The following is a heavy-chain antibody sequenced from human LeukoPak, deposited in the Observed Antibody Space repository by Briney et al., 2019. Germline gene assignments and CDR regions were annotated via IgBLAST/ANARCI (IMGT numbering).Heavy chain of an antibody. CDR2: ISTSGSTK. Sequence: GGSLRLSCAASGFSFSDYSMIWVRQAPGKGLEWVSYISTSGSTKYYADSVKGRFTISRDNAKNSLYLQMNSLRAEDTAVYYCARDRDPGYNDSSGYRRVNAFDIWGQGTMVTVSS. D-gene: IGHD3-22*01. CDR3: ARDRDPGYNDSSGYRRVNAFDI. V-gene: IGHV3-48*04. CDR1: GFSFSDYS. J-gene: IGHJ3*02.